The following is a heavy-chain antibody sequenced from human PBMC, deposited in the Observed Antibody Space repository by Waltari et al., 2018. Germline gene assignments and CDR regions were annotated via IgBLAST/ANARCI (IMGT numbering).Heavy chain of an antibody. CDR3: ARGSSYYVRFWED. J-gene: IGHJ4*02. Sequence: EVQLVESGGGLVQPGGSLRLSCAASGFTFSRYWMTWVRQAPGKGLEWVANINFDGSEQYYLDSVRGRFTISRDNARNSLYLQMDSLIADDAGVYYCARGSSYYVRFWEDWGQGTLVTVSS. V-gene: IGHV3-7*03. CDR2: INFDGSEQ. CDR1: GFTFSRYW. D-gene: IGHD3-10*01.